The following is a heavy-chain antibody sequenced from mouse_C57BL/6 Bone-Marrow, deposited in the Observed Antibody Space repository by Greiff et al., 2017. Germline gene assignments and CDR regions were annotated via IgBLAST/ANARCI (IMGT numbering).Heavy chain of an antibody. J-gene: IGHJ2*01. D-gene: IGHD1-1*01. CDR2: IYPRSGNT. Sequence: VKLQQSGAELARPGASVKLSCKASGYTFTSYGISWVKQRTGQGLEWIGEIYPRSGNTYYNEKFKGKATLTADKSSSTAYMELRSLTSEDSAVYFCATYGYFDYGGQGTTLTVSS. CDR1: GYTFTSYG. CDR3: ATYGYFDY. V-gene: IGHV1-81*01.